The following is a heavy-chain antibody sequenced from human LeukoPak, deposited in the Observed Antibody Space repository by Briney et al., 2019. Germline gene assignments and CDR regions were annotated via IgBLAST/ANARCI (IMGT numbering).Heavy chain of an antibody. CDR1: GVTFSSYW. J-gene: IGHJ4*02. D-gene: IGHD7-27*01. CDR2: INNDGSGT. CDR3: VRGLLGPDY. Sequence: GGSLRLSCAASGVTFSSYWMHWVRQAPGKGLMWVSRINNDGSGTVYADSVEGRFTISRDNAKNTVYLQMNSLRADDTAVYYCVRGLLGPDYWGQGSQVTVSS. V-gene: IGHV3-74*01.